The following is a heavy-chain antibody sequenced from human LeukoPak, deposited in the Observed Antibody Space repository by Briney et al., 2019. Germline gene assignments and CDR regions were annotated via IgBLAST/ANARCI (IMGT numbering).Heavy chain of an antibody. Sequence: GASVKVSCKASGYTFTDYYMHWLRQAPGQGLEWMGWMNPNSGNTGYAQKFQGRVTMTRNTSISTAYMELSSLRSEDTAVYYCARVADSSSWYQSYYFDYWGQGTLVTVSS. CDR2: MNPNSGNT. D-gene: IGHD6-13*01. CDR3: ARVADSSSWYQSYYFDY. J-gene: IGHJ4*02. V-gene: IGHV1-8*02. CDR1: GYTFTDYY.